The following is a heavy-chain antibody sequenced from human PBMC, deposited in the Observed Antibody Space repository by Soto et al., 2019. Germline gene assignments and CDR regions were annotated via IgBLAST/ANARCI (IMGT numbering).Heavy chain of an antibody. V-gene: IGHV1-18*01. CDR3: AREASVLIPAAQPSRFDS. D-gene: IGHD2-2*01. CDR1: GYSFMKYG. J-gene: IGHJ4*02. CDR2: ISPYSGYT. Sequence: QVQLVQSGPEMKKPGASVKVSCKGFGYSFMKYGINWVRQAPGQGLEWVGWISPYSGYTHSAQKFHGRLTLTTDTAASTASMESRILRSADTALYYCAREASVLIPAAQPSRFDSWGQGTLVTVSS.